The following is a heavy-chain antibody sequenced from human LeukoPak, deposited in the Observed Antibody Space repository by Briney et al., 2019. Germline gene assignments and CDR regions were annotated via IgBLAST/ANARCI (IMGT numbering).Heavy chain of an antibody. J-gene: IGHJ4*02. CDR3: ARGMYSSGWYSDY. CDR2: IYSGGST. CDR1: GFTVSSNC. V-gene: IGHV3-66*01. D-gene: IGHD6-19*01. Sequence: GGSLRLSCAASGFTVSSNCMSWVRQTPGKGLEWVSVIYSGGSTYYADSVKGRFTISRDSSKNTLFLQMNSLRVEDTAVYYCARGMYSSGWYSDYWGQGTLVTVSS.